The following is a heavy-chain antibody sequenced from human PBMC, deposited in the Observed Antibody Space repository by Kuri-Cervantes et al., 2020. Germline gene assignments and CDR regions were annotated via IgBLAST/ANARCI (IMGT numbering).Heavy chain of an antibody. V-gene: IGHV4-34*01. CDR1: GGSFSGYY. CDR2: INHSGST. D-gene: IGHD6-19*01. J-gene: IGHJ4*02. Sequence: SETLSLTCAVYGGSFSGYYWSWIRQPPGKGLEWIGEINHSGSTNYNPSLKSRVTISVGTSKNQFSLKLSSVTAADTAVYYCARVWRYSSGWYGGFDYWGQGTLVTVSS. CDR3: ARVWRYSSGWYGGFDY.